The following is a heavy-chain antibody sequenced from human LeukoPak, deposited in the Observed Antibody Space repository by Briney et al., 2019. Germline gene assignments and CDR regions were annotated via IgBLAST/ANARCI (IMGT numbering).Heavy chain of an antibody. Sequence: GESLKISCRASEDYFPNYWIAWVRQMPGKGREGMGSIYACDSYIKYSPSFQGQVTISVDKSISTAYLQWGSLKASDTAMYYCARLGFTMRAVSVFDFWGQGTMVTVSS. CDR2: IYACDSYI. J-gene: IGHJ3*01. D-gene: IGHD3-22*01. CDR1: EDYFPNYW. CDR3: ARLGFTMRAVSVFDF. V-gene: IGHV5-51*01.